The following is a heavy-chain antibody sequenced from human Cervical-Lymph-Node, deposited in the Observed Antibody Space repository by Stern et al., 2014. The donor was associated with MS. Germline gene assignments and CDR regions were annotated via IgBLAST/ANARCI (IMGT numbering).Heavy chain of an antibody. CDR1: GYTFTTYD. CDR3: ARGVVVRGIIIRRYYYYGMDV. V-gene: IGHV1-8*01. CDR2: MNPNNGNT. J-gene: IGHJ6*02. Sequence: QVQLGQSGAEVKKPGASVRVSCKASGYTFTTYDINWVRQATGQGLEWMGWMNPNNGNTGYAQKFQGRVTMTRNTSISTAYMELSSLRSEDTALYYCARGVVVRGIIIRRYYYYGMDVWGQGTTVTVSS. D-gene: IGHD3-10*01.